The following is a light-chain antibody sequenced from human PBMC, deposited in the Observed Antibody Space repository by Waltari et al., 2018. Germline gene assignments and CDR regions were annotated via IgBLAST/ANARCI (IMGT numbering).Light chain of an antibody. CDR1: QSIASN. CDR3: QQYNKWPRT. CDR2: GAS. J-gene: IGKJ2*01. Sequence: IVMTQSPATLSVSPGERATLSCRASQSIASNLAWYQQKPGQAPRLLIYGASTRATGFSARFIGSGSGTEFTLTISSLQSEDFVVYYCQQYNKWPRTFGQGTKLEI. V-gene: IGKV3-15*01.